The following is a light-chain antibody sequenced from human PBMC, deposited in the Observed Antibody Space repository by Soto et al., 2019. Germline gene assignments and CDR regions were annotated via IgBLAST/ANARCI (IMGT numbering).Light chain of an antibody. Sequence: EIVLTQSPGTLSLSPGERAALSCRASQTMKSEYLAWYQQKPGQAPRLLIHGASSRATGIPDRFSGSGSGTDFTLTISRLEPYDFAVYYCHVYGSLFGPGTKVDVK. CDR2: GAS. CDR3: HVYGSL. CDR1: QTMKSEY. V-gene: IGKV3-20*01. J-gene: IGKJ3*01.